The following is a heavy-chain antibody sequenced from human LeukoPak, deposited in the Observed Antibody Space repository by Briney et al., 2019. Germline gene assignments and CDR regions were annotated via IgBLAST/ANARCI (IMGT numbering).Heavy chain of an antibody. V-gene: IGHV3-74*01. J-gene: IGHJ4*02. D-gene: IGHD1-26*01. CDR2: ITNDGSST. Sequence: GGSLRLSCAVSGLTFSSHWMHWVRQAPGKGLVWVSRITNDGSSTTYADSVKGRSTIFRDNAKNTLYLQMNSLRAEDTAVYYCVRDLGGRSGHWGQGTLVTVSS. CDR1: GLTFSSHW. CDR3: VRDLGGRSGH.